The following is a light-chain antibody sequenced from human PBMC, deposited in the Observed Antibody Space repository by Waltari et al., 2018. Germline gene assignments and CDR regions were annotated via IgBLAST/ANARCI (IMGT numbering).Light chain of an antibody. J-gene: IGKJ2*01. CDR3: QQSYGTPHSST. CDR1: QSISSY. Sequence: DIQMTQSPSSLSASVGDRVTITCRASQSISSYLNWYQQKLGKAPKLLIYAASSLQSGVPSRFTGSGSGTDFTLNISNLQPEDFATYYCQQSYGTPHSSTFGQGTKLEIK. CDR2: AAS. V-gene: IGKV1-39*01.